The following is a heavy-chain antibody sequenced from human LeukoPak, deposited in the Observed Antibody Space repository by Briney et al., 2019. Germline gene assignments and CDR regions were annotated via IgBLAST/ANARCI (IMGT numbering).Heavy chain of an antibody. D-gene: IGHD3-22*01. CDR2: ISAYNGNT. CDR1: GYTFTSYG. CDR3: ARVKTKYCYDSSGNAFDI. Sequence: ASVKVSCKASGYTFTSYGISWVRQAPGQGLEWMGWISAYNGNTNYAQKLQGRVTMTTDTSTSTAYMELRSLRSDDKAVYYCARVKTKYCYDSSGNAFDIWGQGTMVTVSS. J-gene: IGHJ3*02. V-gene: IGHV1-18*01.